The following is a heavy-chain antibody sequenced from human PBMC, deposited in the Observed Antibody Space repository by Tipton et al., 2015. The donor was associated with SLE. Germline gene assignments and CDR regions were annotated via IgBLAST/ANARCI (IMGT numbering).Heavy chain of an antibody. V-gene: IGHV3-15*01. CDR2: IKSKTDGGTT. Sequence: SLRLSCAASGFTFSNAWMSWVRQAPGKGLEWVGRIKSKTDGGTTDYAAPVKGRFTISRDDSKNTLYLQMNSLKTEDTAVYYCTTEDWGLDAFDIWGQGTMVTVSS. CDR1: GFTFSNAW. D-gene: IGHD3/OR15-3a*01. J-gene: IGHJ3*02. CDR3: TTEDWGLDAFDI.